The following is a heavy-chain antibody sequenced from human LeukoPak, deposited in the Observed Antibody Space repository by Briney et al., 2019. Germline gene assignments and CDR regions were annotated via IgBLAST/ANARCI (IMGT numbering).Heavy chain of an antibody. CDR2: ISAYNGDT. D-gene: IGHD3-22*01. Sequence: ASVKVSCKASGYPFTSYGISWVRQAPGQGLEWMGWISAYNGDTNYAQKIQGRVTMTTDTSTTTAYMELRSLRSDDTAVYYCARVKRGVYYDSSGYPFWGQGTMVTVSS. CDR3: ARVKRGVYYDSSGYPF. CDR1: GYPFTSYG. J-gene: IGHJ3*01. V-gene: IGHV1-18*01.